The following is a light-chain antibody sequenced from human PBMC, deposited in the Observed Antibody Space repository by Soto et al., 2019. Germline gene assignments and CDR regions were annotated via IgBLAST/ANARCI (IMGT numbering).Light chain of an antibody. J-gene: IGKJ1*01. Sequence: EIVMTQSPATLSVSPGERATLSCRASQSVSSNLAWYQQKPGQAPRLLIYGASSRATGIPDRFSGSGSGTDFTLTISRLETEDFAVYYCQQYGSSPWTFGQGTKGDIK. CDR3: QQYGSSPWT. CDR2: GAS. V-gene: IGKV3-20*01. CDR1: QSVSSN.